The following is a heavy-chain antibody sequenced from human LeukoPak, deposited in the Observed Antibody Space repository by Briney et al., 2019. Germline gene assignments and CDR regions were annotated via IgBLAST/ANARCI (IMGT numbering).Heavy chain of an antibody. J-gene: IGHJ4*02. Sequence: PSETLSLTCTVSGGSISSTSYYWGWIRQPPGKGLEWIGNNGGSTIYNPSPKSRVTISVDTSRNHFSLKLSSVTAADTAMYYCARLGLHSSGWHIYCYDYWGQGSLVIVSS. CDR3: ARLGLHSSGWHIYCYDY. CDR1: GGSISSTSYY. D-gene: IGHD6-19*01. V-gene: IGHV4-39*02. CDR2: NGGST.